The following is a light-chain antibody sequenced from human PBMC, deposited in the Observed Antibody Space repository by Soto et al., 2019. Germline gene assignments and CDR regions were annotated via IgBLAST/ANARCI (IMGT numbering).Light chain of an antibody. CDR2: EVS. CDR1: SSDVGGYNY. Sequence: QSALTQPAAVSGSPGQSITISCTGTSSDVGGYNYVSWYQKHPGKAPKLMIYEVSNRTSGISNCFSGSNSGNTASPTISGPRAEDEADYFCSSYTSSSLYGCGGGTKV. J-gene: IGLJ1*01. CDR3: SSYTSSSLYG. V-gene: IGLV2-14*01.